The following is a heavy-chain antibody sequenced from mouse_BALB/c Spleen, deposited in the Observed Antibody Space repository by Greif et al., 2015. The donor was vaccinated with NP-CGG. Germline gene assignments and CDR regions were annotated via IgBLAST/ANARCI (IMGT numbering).Heavy chain of an antibody. CDR1: GFTFNTYA. V-gene: IGHV10-1*02. J-gene: IGHJ4*01. D-gene: IGHD1-2*01. CDR2: IRSKSNNYAT. Sequence: EVQLVESGGGLVQPKGSLKLSCAASGFTFNTYAMNWVRQAPGKGLEWVARIRSKSNNYATYYADSVKDRFTISRDDSQSMLYLQMNNLKTEDTAMYYCVGHYYGPYYAMDYWGQGTSVTVSS. CDR3: VGHYYGPYYAMDY.